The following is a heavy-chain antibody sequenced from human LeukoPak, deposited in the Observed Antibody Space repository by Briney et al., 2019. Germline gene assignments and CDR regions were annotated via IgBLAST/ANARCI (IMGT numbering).Heavy chain of an antibody. V-gene: IGHV3-33*06. Sequence: PGGSLRLSCAASGFIFSSYGMHWVRQAPGKGLEWVAVIWYDGSNKYYADSVKGRFTISRDNSKNTLYLQMNSLRAEDTAVYYCAKGRADIVATIDYWGQGTLVTVSS. CDR1: GFIFSSYG. CDR3: AKGRADIVATIDY. D-gene: IGHD5-12*01. CDR2: IWYDGSNK. J-gene: IGHJ4*02.